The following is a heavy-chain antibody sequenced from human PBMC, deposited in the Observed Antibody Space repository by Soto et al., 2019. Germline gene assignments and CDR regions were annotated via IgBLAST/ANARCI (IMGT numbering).Heavy chain of an antibody. D-gene: IGHD3-22*01. V-gene: IGHV2-5*01. Sequence: QITLKESGPTLVKVTQTVTLTCTFSGFSLSSTGAGVGWIRQSPGKALEGLALINWNDDKRYNPSLKSRLTITKVTSKNQVVLTMTNKDPVDTATYYCARSGHNSGFFYYDYWGQGTLVTVSS. CDR3: ARSGHNSGFFYYDY. J-gene: IGHJ4*02. CDR1: GFSLSSTGAG. CDR2: INWNDDK.